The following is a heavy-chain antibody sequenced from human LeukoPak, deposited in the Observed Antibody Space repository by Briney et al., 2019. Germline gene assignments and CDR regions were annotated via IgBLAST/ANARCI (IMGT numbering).Heavy chain of an antibody. Sequence: GGSLRLSCAASGFTFSSYSKNWVRQAPGKGLEWVSSISSSSSYIYYADSVKGRFTISRDNAKNSLYLQMNSLRAEDTAVYYCARDPSSSGSYFDYWGQGTLVTVSS. CDR1: GFTFSSYS. J-gene: IGHJ4*02. D-gene: IGHD1-26*01. V-gene: IGHV3-21*01. CDR3: ARDPSSSGSYFDY. CDR2: ISSSSSYI.